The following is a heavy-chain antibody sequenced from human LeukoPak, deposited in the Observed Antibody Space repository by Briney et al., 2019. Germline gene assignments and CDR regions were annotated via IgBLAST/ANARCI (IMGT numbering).Heavy chain of an antibody. CDR1: GGSISSGGYY. D-gene: IGHD1-26*01. V-gene: IGHV4-30-2*01. CDR3: ARWREQFDY. Sequence: SETLSLTCTVSGGSISSGGYYWSWIRQPPGKGLEWIGYIYHSGSTYYNPSLKSRVTISVDRSKNQFSLKLSSVTAADTAVYYCARWREQFDYWGQGTLVTVSS. CDR2: IYHSGST. J-gene: IGHJ4*02.